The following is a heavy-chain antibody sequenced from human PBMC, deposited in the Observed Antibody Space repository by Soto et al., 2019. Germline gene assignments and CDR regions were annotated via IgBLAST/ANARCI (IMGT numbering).Heavy chain of an antibody. J-gene: IGHJ4*02. CDR3: PRTSQAGGYSDTNYFDY. D-gene: IGHD5-18*01. Sequence: QVQLVQSGAEVKKPGSSVKVSCKASGGTFSSYAISWVRQAPGQGLEWMGGIIPIFGTANYAQKFQGRVTITADESTSTAYMELSSRRSEDTAVYYCPRTSQAGGYSDTNYFDYWGQGTLVTVSS. CDR1: GGTFSSYA. V-gene: IGHV1-69*12. CDR2: IIPIFGTA.